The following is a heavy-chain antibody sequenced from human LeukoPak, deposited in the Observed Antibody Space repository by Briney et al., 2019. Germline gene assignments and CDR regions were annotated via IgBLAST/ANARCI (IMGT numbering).Heavy chain of an antibody. D-gene: IGHD2-2*01. CDR1: GFTFDDYA. V-gene: IGHV3-9*01. Sequence: PGRSPRLSCAASGFTFDDYAMHWVRQAPGKGLEWVSGISWNSGSIGYADSVKGRFTMSRDNAKNSLYLQMNSLRAEDTAVYYCARVYPLRVPAAMDYWGQGILVTVSS. CDR2: ISWNSGSI. CDR3: ARVYPLRVPAAMDY. J-gene: IGHJ4*02.